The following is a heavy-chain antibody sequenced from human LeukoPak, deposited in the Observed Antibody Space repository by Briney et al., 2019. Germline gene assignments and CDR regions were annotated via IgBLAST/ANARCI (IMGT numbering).Heavy chain of an antibody. CDR2: INLSGST. V-gene: IGHV4-34*01. Sequence: SETLSLTCAVYGGSFTGYYWSWIRQPPGKGLEWIGEINLSGSTNYNPSLKSRVTISVDTSKNQFSLKLVSVTAADTAVYYCARGGIRNRHYYFYMDVWGKGTTVTVSS. D-gene: IGHD1-14*01. CDR1: GGSFTGYY. J-gene: IGHJ6*03. CDR3: ARGGIRNRHYYFYMDV.